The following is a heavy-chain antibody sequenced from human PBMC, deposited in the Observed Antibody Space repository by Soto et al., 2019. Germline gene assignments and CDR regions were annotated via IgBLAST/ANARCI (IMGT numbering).Heavy chain of an antibody. D-gene: IGHD3-10*01. Sequence: HPNGAAELKCVGYSVSWVIKKKGKGLEWVSGFRSGGDDETTYYADAVRGRFTISRDNSKNTLFLQMNSLRAEDTAIYYCAKKVNYSSGSQFFDYWGQGTLLTGSS. J-gene: IGHJ4*02. CDR2: FRSGGDDETT. CDR1: ELKCVGYS. V-gene: IGHV3-23*01. CDR3: AKKVNYSSGSQFFDY.